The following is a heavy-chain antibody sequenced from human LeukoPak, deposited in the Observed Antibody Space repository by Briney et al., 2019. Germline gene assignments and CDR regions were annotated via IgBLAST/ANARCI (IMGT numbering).Heavy chain of an antibody. CDR1: GASISSDY. D-gene: IGHD6-19*01. CDR3: ARRRIGMDSSGWYASGDYYFDN. J-gene: IGHJ4*02. V-gene: IGHV4-59*01. Sequence: SETLSLTCIVSGASISSDYWSWIRQPPGKGLEWMGYIYHSGSTNYNPSLKSRVTISIDTSKNQFSLKMGSVTAADTAVYYCARRRIGMDSSGWYASGDYYFDNWGQGTLVSVSS. CDR2: IYHSGST.